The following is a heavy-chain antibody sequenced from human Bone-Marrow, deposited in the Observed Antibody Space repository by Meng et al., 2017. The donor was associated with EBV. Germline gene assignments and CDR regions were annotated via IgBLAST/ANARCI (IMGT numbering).Heavy chain of an antibody. CDR2: IKSKTDGGTT. CDR1: GFTFSNAW. V-gene: IGHV3-15*01. CDR3: TTAPSARDAPFDY. Sequence: GQLVESGGGLVKPGGSLRLSCAASGFTFSNAWMSWVRQAPGKGLEWVGRIKSKTDGGTTDYAAPVKGRFTISRDDSKNTLYLQMNSLKTEDTAVYYCTTAPSARDAPFDYWGQGTLVTVSS. J-gene: IGHJ4*02.